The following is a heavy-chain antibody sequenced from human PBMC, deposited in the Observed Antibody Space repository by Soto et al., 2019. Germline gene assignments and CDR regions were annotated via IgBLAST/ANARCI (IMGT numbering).Heavy chain of an antibody. CDR2: IYYSGST. CDR1: GGSISSGDYY. V-gene: IGHV4-30-4*01. D-gene: IGHD4-17*01. Sequence: QVQLQESGPGLVKPSQTLSLTCTVSGGSISSGDYYWSWIRQPPGKGLEWIGYIYYSGSTYYNPSLKSRVTISVDTSKNQFSLKLSSVTAADTAVYFCARAYNDYGDYEVLDYWGQGTLVTVSS. J-gene: IGHJ4*02. CDR3: ARAYNDYGDYEVLDY.